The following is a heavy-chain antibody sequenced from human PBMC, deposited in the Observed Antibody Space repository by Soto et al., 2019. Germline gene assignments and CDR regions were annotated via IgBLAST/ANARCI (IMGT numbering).Heavy chain of an antibody. Sequence: PGGSLRLSCAASGFTFSSYAMHWVRQAPGKGLEWVAVISYDGSNKYYADSVKGRFTISRDNSKNTLYLQMNSLRAEDTAVYYCARDGGTGLFYYYYGMDVWGQGTTVTVSS. D-gene: IGHD3-16*01. V-gene: IGHV3-30-3*01. J-gene: IGHJ6*02. CDR2: ISYDGSNK. CDR1: GFTFSSYA. CDR3: ARDGGTGLFYYYYGMDV.